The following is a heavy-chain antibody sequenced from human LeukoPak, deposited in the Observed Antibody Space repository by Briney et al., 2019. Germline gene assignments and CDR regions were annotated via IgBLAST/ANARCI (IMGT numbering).Heavy chain of an antibody. D-gene: IGHD6-19*01. CDR1: GFTFSNYA. V-gene: IGHV3-23*01. CDR3: AKDRQSSGWNCDH. CDR2: ISGSGGNT. Sequence: GGSLRLCCAASGFTFSNYAMSWVRQAPGKGLEWVSSISGSGGNTYYADSVKGRFTISRDNSKNTLFLQMNSLRAEDTAVYYCAKDRQSSGWNCDHWGQGTLVTVSS. J-gene: IGHJ4*02.